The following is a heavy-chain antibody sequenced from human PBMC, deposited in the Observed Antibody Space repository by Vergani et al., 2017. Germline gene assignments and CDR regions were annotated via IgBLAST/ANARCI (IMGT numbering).Heavy chain of an antibody. D-gene: IGHD6-13*01. CDR3: ARLGQLAADAFDI. J-gene: IGHJ3*02. CDR1: GFTFSSYA. V-gene: IGHV3-30-3*01. Sequence: QVQLVESGGGVVQPGRSLRLSCAASGFTFSSYAMHWVRQAPGKGLEWVAVISYDGSNKYYADSVKGRFTISRDNSKNTLYLQMNSLRAEDTAVYYCARLGQLAADAFDIWGQGTMVTVSS. CDR2: ISYDGSNK.